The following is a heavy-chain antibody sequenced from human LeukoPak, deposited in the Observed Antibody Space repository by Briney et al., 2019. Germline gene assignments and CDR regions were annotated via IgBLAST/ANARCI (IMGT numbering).Heavy chain of an antibody. V-gene: IGHV4-59*08. CDR2: IYYSGST. D-gene: IGHD6-19*01. J-gene: IGHJ4*02. CDR1: GGSISSYY. Sequence: SETLSLTCTVSGGSISSYYWSWIRQPPGKGLEWIGYIYYSGSTNYNPSLKSRVTISVDTSKNQFSLKLSSVTAADTAVYYCAREQWLAHFDYWGQGTLVTVSS. CDR3: AREQWLAHFDY.